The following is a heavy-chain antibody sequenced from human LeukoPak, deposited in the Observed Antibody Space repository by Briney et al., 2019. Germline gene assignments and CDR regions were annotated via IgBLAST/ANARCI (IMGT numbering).Heavy chain of an antibody. Sequence: PGGSLRLSCAASGFTVSSNYMSWVRQAPGKGLEWVSVIYSGGSTYYAGSVKGRFTISRDNSKNTLYLQMNSLRAEDTAVYYCAREGPSGYDSSGYYYDYWGQGTLVTVSS. CDR2: IYSGGST. CDR3: AREGPSGYDSSGYYYDY. D-gene: IGHD3-22*01. V-gene: IGHV3-66*01. J-gene: IGHJ4*02. CDR1: GFTVSSNY.